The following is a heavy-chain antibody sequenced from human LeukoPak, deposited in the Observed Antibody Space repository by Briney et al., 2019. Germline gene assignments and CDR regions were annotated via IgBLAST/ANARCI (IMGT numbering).Heavy chain of an antibody. CDR2: INHSGST. J-gene: IGHJ4*02. Sequence: KPSETLSLTCTVSGGSISGYYWSWIRQPPGKGLEWIGEINHSGSTNYNPSLKSRVTISVDTSKNQFSLKLSSVTAADTAVYYCARGRQQLVYWGQGTLVTVSS. V-gene: IGHV4-34*01. CDR3: ARGRQQLVY. D-gene: IGHD6-13*01. CDR1: GGSISGYY.